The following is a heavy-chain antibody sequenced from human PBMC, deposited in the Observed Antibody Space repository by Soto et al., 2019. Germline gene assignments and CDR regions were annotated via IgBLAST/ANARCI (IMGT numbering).Heavy chain of an antibody. V-gene: IGHV3-30*18. CDR2: ISYDGSNK. D-gene: IGHD5-12*01. CDR3: AKPIVATTTYYSYGMDV. J-gene: IGHJ6*02. CDR1: GFTFSTYG. Sequence: PGGSLRLSCAASGFTFSTYGMYWVRQAPGKGLEWVTVISYDGSNKYYADSVKGRFTISRDNSKNTLYLRMDSLRAEDTAVYYCAKPIVATTTYYSYGMDVWGQGTTVTVSS.